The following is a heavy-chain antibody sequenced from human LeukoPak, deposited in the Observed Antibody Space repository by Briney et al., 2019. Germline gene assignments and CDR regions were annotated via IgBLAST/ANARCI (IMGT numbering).Heavy chain of an antibody. CDR3: AKDVDTAMATEFDY. J-gene: IGHJ4*02. CDR1: GFTFSSYA. Sequence: GGSLRLSCAASGFTFSSYAMSWVRQAPGKGLEWVSGISSSGGSTYYADSVKGRFTISRDNSKNTLYLQMNSLRAEDTAVYYCAKDVDTAMATEFDYWGQGTLVTVSS. D-gene: IGHD5-18*01. V-gene: IGHV3-23*01. CDR2: ISSSGGST.